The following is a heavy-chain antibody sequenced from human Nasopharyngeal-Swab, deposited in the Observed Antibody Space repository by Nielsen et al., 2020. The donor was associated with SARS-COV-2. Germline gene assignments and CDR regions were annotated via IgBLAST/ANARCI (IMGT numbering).Heavy chain of an antibody. CDR3: ARVLHDYYDSSGRYYFDY. D-gene: IGHD3-22*01. Sequence: SETLSLTCAVYGGSFSGYYWSWIRQPPGKGLEWIGEINHSGSTNYNPSLKSRVTISVDTSKNQFSLKLSSVTAADTAVYYCARVLHDYYDSSGRYYFDYWGQGTLVTVSA. V-gene: IGHV4-34*01. CDR2: INHSGST. J-gene: IGHJ4*02. CDR1: GGSFSGYY.